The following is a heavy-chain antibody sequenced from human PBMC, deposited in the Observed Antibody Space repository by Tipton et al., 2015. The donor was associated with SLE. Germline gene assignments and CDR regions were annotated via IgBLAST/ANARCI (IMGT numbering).Heavy chain of an antibody. D-gene: IGHD1-26*01. CDR3: ANAKYSGTYFDY. V-gene: IGHV3-30*02. CDR1: GFTFSSYG. Sequence: SLRLSCAASGFTFSSYGMHWVRQAPGKGLEWVAFIRYDGSYEYYADSVKGRFTISRDNSKNTLYLQMNSLRAEDTAVYYCANAKYSGTYFDYWGQGTLVTVSS. J-gene: IGHJ4*02. CDR2: IRYDGSYE.